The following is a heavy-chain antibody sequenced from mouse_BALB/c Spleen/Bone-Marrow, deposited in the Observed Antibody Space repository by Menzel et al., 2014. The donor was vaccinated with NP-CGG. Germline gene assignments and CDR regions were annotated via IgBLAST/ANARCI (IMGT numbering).Heavy chain of an antibody. Sequence: QVQLQQSGAELVKPGASVNLSCKASGYTFTSYWLYWAKQRPGQGLEWIGEINPSNGRANYNEKFKNKATLTVDKSTSTAYMHVSSLTSEDSAVYYCARRDFRSWFAYWGQGTLVTVSA. CDR3: ARRDFRSWFAY. D-gene: IGHD2-14*01. V-gene: IGHV1S81*02. CDR1: GYTFTSYW. J-gene: IGHJ3*01. CDR2: INPSNGRA.